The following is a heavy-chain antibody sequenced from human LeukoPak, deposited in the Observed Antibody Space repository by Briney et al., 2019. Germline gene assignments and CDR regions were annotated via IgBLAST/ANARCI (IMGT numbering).Heavy chain of an antibody. J-gene: IGHJ5*02. D-gene: IGHD2-2*01. CDR2: IYHSGST. Sequence: SETLSLTCAVSGYSISSGYYWGWIRQPPGKGLEWIGSIYHSGSTYYNPSLKSRVTISVDTSKNQFSLKLSSVTAADTAVYYCARGSRRYCSSTSCRNWFDPWGQGTLVTVSS. CDR3: ARGSRRYCSSTSCRNWFDP. CDR1: GYSISSGYY. V-gene: IGHV4-38-2*01.